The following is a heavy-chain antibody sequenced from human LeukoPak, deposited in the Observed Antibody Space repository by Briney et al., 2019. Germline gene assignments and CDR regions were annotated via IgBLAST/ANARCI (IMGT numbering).Heavy chain of an antibody. Sequence: GGSLRLSCAASGFTFSSYAMHWVRQAPGKGLEWVAVTSYDGSNKYYADSVKGRFTISRDNSKNTLYLQMNSLRAEDTAVYYCARDVGVAYYDILTGYYRGNWFDPWGQGTLVTVSS. J-gene: IGHJ5*02. CDR3: ARDVGVAYYDILTGYYRGNWFDP. CDR1: GFTFSSYA. D-gene: IGHD3-9*01. CDR2: TSYDGSNK. V-gene: IGHV3-30-3*01.